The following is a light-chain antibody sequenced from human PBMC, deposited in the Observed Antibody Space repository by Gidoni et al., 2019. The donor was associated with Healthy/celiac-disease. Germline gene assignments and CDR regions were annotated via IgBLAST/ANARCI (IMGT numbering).Light chain of an antibody. J-gene: IGKJ4*01. Sequence: IQMTQSLSSLSASVADRVTITRRPSQSISSYLHWYQQKPGKAPKLLIYGASSMQSGIPSRFSGSGSGTDFTLTISRLQPEDFATYYCQQSDSTPLTFGGGTKVEIK. CDR3: QQSDSTPLT. CDR1: QSISSY. CDR2: GAS. V-gene: IGKV1-39*01.